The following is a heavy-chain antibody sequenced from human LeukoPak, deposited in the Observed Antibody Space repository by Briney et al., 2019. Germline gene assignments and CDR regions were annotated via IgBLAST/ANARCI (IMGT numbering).Heavy chain of an antibody. CDR1: GFTFTSYA. D-gene: IGHD3-10*01. Sequence: GGSLRLSCAASGFTFTSYAMSWVRQAPAKGLEWVSGISGSGGTIYYADSVKGRFTISRDNAKNSLYLQMNSLRAEDTAVYYCATYYYGSGKEYFDYWGQGTLVTVSS. V-gene: IGHV3-23*01. J-gene: IGHJ4*02. CDR2: ISGSGGTI. CDR3: ATYYYGSGKEYFDY.